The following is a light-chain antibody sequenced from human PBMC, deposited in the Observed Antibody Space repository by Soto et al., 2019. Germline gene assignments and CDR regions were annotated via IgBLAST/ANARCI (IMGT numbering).Light chain of an antibody. CDR1: QSVSSSY. V-gene: IGKV3-20*01. CDR2: GPS. CDR3: HQYGSSPIT. Sequence: EIVLTQSPGTLSLSPGEIATFSCRASQSVSSSYLAWYQHKPGQAPRLLIYGPSSRATGVPDRFRGSGSGTEFTLTLSRLEPEDFAVYYCHQYGSSPITFGQGTRLDIK. J-gene: IGKJ5*01.